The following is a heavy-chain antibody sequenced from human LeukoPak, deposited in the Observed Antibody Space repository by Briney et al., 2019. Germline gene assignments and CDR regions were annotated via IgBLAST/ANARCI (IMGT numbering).Heavy chain of an antibody. V-gene: IGHV3-15*01. CDR2: IKTKTDPERL. J-gene: IGHJ4*02. Sequence: PGGPLRLSCAASGFTFSNAWMNWVRQVPGKGLEWVARIKTKTDPERLEYAAPVKGRFTISRDDSKNTVYLQMNSLETEDTAVYHCTTTTVTAGTRHYFDFWGRGTLLTVSS. CDR1: GFTFSNAW. CDR3: TTTTVTAGTRHYFDF. D-gene: IGHD4-17*01.